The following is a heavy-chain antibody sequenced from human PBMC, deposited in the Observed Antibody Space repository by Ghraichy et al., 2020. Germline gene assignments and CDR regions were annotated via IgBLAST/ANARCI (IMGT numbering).Heavy chain of an antibody. J-gene: IGHJ6*02. CDR1: GYTFTSYG. CDR3: AREPPRSGYSYGRAPYYYYGMDV. Sequence: ASVKVSCKASGYTFTSYGISWVRQAPGQGLEWMGWISAYNGNTNYAQKLQGRVTMTTDTSTSTAYMELRSLRSDDTAVYYCAREPPRSGYSYGRAPYYYYGMDVWGQGTTVTVSS. D-gene: IGHD5-18*01. CDR2: ISAYNGNT. V-gene: IGHV1-18*04.